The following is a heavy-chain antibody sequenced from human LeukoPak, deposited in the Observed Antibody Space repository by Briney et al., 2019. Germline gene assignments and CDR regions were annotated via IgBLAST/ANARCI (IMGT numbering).Heavy chain of an antibody. D-gene: IGHD6-13*01. CDR3: ARGSSSWTRVDY. J-gene: IGHJ4*02. Sequence: GGSLRLSCAASGFTFSSYIMNWVRQAPGKGLEWVSSISSSSSYIYYADSVKGRFTISRDNAKNSLYLQMNSLRAEDTAVYYCARGSSSWTRVDYWGQGTLVTVSS. V-gene: IGHV3-21*01. CDR2: ISSSSSYI. CDR1: GFTFSSYI.